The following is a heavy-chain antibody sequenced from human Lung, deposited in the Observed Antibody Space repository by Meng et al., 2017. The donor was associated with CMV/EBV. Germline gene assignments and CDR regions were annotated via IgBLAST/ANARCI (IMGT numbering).Heavy chain of an antibody. Sequence: ASVXVSXTASGFTFPASYIHWVRQAPGQGLEWMGWIHPNSGGTNYAETFPGRVTMTRDKAITTAYMGLSRLTSDDTAVYYCARDLAGSTYYDILTGYNYYLYGMDVWXQGTTVTVSS. J-gene: IGHJ6*02. V-gene: IGHV1-2*02. CDR2: IHPNSGGT. D-gene: IGHD3-9*01. CDR1: GFTFPASY. CDR3: ARDLAGSTYYDILTGYNYYLYGMDV.